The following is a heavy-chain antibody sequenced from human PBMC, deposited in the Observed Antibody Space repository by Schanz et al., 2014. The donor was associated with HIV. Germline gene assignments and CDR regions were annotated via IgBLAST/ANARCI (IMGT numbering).Heavy chain of an antibody. Sequence: QVPLQESGPGLVKPSETLSLSCAVSGGSISGHYWSWIRQPAGKGLEWIGRIGSSDYNPSLKSRVSMSVDTDKNQISLEMKSVTAADTAVYFCARQIANRRVNGDYWFDSWGQGTLVTVSS. V-gene: IGHV4-4*07. CDR3: ARQIANRRVNGDYWFDS. J-gene: IGHJ5*01. CDR2: IGSS. D-gene: IGHD4-17*01. CDR1: GGSISGHY.